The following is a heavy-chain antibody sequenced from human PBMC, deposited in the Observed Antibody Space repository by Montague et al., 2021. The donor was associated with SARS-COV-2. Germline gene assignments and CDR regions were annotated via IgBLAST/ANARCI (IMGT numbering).Heavy chain of an antibody. V-gene: IGHV3-11*01. J-gene: IGHJ6*02. CDR2: ISSGGTAT. Sequence: SLRLSCAASEFSFSDYYMAWIRQAPGKGPEWVAYISSGGTATYYADSVXGLFTISRDNAKKSLHLQMNSLTAADAAVYYCARAPNYDVSTGYYYYAQDVWGQGTTVTVSS. CDR1: EFSFSDYY. D-gene: IGHD3-16*01. CDR3: ARAPNYDVSTGYYYYAQDV.